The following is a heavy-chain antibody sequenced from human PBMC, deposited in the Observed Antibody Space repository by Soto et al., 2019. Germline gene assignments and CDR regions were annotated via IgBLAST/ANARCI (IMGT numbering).Heavy chain of an antibody. V-gene: IGHV4-39*01. J-gene: IGHJ4*02. CDR3: ARQVAGYGSGLDY. CDR2: IYYSGST. Sequence: QLQLQESGPGLVKPSETLSLTCTVSGGSISSSSYYWGWIRQPPVKGLEWIGSIYYSGSTYYNPSLKSRVTRSVDTSKDQFYRNLSSVTAADTAVYYCARQVAGYGSGLDYWGQGTLVTVSS. D-gene: IGHD6-19*01. CDR1: GGSISSSSYY.